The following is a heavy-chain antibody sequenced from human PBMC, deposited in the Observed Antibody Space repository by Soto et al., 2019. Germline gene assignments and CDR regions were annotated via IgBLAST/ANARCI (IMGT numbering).Heavy chain of an antibody. CDR1: GFTVSSNY. V-gene: IGHV3-66*01. J-gene: IGHJ3*02. CDR3: AREPPVDGAFDI. D-gene: IGHD3-9*01. Sequence: GGSLRLSCAASGFTVSSNYMSWVRQAPGKGLEWVSVIYSGGSTYYADSVKGRFTISRDNSKNTLYLQMNSLRAEDMAVYYCAREPPVDGAFDIWGQGTMVTVSS. CDR2: IYSGGST.